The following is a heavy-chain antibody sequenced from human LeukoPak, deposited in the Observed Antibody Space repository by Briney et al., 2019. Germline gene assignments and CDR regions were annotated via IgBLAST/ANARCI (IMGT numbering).Heavy chain of an antibody. CDR3: ARHSGGYYYMDV. CDR2: IYCSGST. Sequence: SETLSLTCTVSGGSISSYYWSWIRQPPGKGLEWIGYIYCSGSTNYNPSLKSRVTISVDTSKNQFSLKLSSVTAADTAVYYCARHSGGYYYMDVWGKGTTVTVSS. CDR1: GGSISSYY. V-gene: IGHV4-59*08. D-gene: IGHD3-10*01. J-gene: IGHJ6*03.